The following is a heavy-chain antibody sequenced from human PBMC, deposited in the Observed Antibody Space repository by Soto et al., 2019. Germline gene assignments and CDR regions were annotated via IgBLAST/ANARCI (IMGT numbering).Heavy chain of an antibody. CDR2: ISSSGSTI. V-gene: IGHV3-48*03. Sequence: EVQLVEYGGGLVQPGGSLRLSCAASGFTFSSYEMNWVRQAPGKGLEWVSYISSSGSTIYYADSVKGRFTISRDNAKNSLYLQMNSLRAEDTAVYYCARVGPYYYGMDVWGQGTTVTVSS. J-gene: IGHJ6*02. D-gene: IGHD3-10*01. CDR1: GFTFSSYE. CDR3: ARVGPYYYGMDV.